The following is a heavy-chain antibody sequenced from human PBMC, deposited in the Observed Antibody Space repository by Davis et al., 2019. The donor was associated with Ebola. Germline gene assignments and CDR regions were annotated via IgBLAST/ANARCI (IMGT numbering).Heavy chain of an antibody. J-gene: IGHJ6*02. V-gene: IGHV4-59*01. CDR1: GGSISSYY. Sequence: SETLSLTCTVSGGSISSYYWSWIRQPPGKGLEWIGYIYYSGSTNYNPSLKSRVTISVDTSKNQFSLKLSSVTAADTAVYYCARVATIKGYSNLLYYYYGMDVWGQGTTVTVSS. CDR2: IYYSGST. D-gene: IGHD4-11*01. CDR3: ARVATIKGYSNLLYYYYGMDV.